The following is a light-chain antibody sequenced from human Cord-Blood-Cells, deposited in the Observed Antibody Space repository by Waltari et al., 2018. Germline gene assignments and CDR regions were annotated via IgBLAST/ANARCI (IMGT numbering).Light chain of an antibody. J-gene: IGKJ2*01. CDR3: QQYNSYST. Sequence: DIQMTQSPSTLSASVGDRVTITCRASQSISSWLGWYQQKPGKAPKLLIYKASSLDSGVPSRFSGSGSGTEFTLTISSLQPDDFATYYCQQYNSYSTFGQGTKLEIK. CDR1: QSISSW. V-gene: IGKV1-5*03. CDR2: KAS.